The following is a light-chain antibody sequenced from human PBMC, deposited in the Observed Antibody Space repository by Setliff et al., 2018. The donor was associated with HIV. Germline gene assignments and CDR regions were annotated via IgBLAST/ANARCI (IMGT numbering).Light chain of an antibody. CDR3: SSYTSSSPLDV. J-gene: IGLJ1*01. V-gene: IGLV2-14*01. CDR1: SSDVGGYNY. CDR2: EVS. Sequence: SVLTQPASVSGSPGQAITISCTGTSSDVGGYNYVSWYQQHTGKAPKLMIYEVSNRPSGVSDRFSGSKSGNTASLTISGLQTEDEADYFCSSYTSSSPLDVFGTGTKVTVL.